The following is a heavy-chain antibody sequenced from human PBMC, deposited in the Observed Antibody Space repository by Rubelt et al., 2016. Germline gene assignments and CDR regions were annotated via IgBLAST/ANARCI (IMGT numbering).Heavy chain of an antibody. D-gene: IGHD2-8*01. CDR1: GYPFATYA. CDR2: ITDAKGNT. J-gene: IGHJ4*02. CDR3: ARAQRIRLLMVYAPTFDY. Sequence: QVQLVQSGAEVKRPGASVKVSCKASGYPFATYAMHWVRQAPGQRLEWMGWITDAKGNTKYSQKFQGRVTITRDTSASTAYMELSSLRSEDTAVYYCARAQRIRLLMVYAPTFDYWGQGTLVTVSS. V-gene: IGHV1-3*01.